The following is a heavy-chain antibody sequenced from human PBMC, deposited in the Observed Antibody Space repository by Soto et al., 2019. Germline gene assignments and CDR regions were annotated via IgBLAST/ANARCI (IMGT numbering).Heavy chain of an antibody. CDR1: GYTFTSYG. D-gene: IGHD5-12*01. V-gene: IGHV1-18*01. CDR3: ARNVGGEGYNGNSQD. J-gene: IGHJ1*01. Sequence: ASVKVSCKASGYTFTSYGISWVRQAPGQGLEWMGWISAYNGNTNYAQKLQGRVTMTTDTSTSTAYMELRSLRSEDTAVYYCARNVGGEGYNGNSQDWGQGTLVTVSS. CDR2: ISAYNGNT.